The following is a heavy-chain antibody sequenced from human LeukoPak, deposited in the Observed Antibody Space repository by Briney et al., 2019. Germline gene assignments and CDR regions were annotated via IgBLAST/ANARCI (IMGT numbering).Heavy chain of an antibody. D-gene: IGHD3-10*01. CDR1: GGSFSGYY. CDR2: INHSGST. J-gene: IGHJ6*03. V-gene: IGHV4-34*01. CDR3: ATRSAHYGSGSSPRYYYYMDV. Sequence: SETLSLTCAVYGGSFSGYYWSWIRQPPGKGLEWIGEINHSGSTSYNPSLKSRVTISVDTSKNQFSLKLSSVTAADTAVYYCATRSAHYGSGSSPRYYYYMDVWGKGTTVTISS.